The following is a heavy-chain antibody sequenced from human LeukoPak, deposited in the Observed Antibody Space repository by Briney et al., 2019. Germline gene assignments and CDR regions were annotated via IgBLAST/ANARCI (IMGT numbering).Heavy chain of an antibody. J-gene: IGHJ4*02. D-gene: IGHD5-12*01. CDR2: ISWNSANI. CDR3: AKDKAPLYSGHDWDLDS. V-gene: IGHV3-9*01. CDR1: GFTFHHYA. Sequence: PGGSLRLSCAASGFTFHHYAIHWVRQVPGKGLEWVAGISWNSANIGYADSVKGRFTISRDDAKNSVYLQMNSLRGEDTALYYCAKDKAPLYSGHDWDLDSWGQGTLVIVSS.